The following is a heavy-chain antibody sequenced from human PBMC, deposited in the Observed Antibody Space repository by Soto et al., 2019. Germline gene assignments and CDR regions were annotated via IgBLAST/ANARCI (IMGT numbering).Heavy chain of an antibody. J-gene: IGHJ6*02. D-gene: IGHD1-1*01. CDR3: AILEKGGLDV. CDR2: ISWNSGNI. CDR1: GFTFDDYA. Sequence: EVQLVESGGGLVQPGRSLRLSCAASGFTFDDYALHWVRQAPGKGLEWVSGISWNSGNIGYADCVKGRFTISRDNAKNSLYLQMNSLIVEDTALYYCAILEKGGLDVWGQGTTVTVSS. V-gene: IGHV3-9*01.